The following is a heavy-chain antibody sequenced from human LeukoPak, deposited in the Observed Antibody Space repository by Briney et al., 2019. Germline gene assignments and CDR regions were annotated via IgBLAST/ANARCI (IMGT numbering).Heavy chain of an antibody. Sequence: KPSETLSLTCTVSGGSISSNYWSWIRQPPGKGLEWIGYIHYSGSTNYNPSLKSRVTISVDKSKNQFSLKLSSVTAADTAVYYCARASPTVTTGGMNRFDPWGQGTLVTVSS. CDR3: ARASPTVTTGGMNRFDP. CDR1: GGSISSNY. CDR2: IHYSGST. V-gene: IGHV4-59*01. D-gene: IGHD4-17*01. J-gene: IGHJ5*02.